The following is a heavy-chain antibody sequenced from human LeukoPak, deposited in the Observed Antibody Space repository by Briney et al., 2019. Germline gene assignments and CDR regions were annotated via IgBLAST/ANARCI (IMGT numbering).Heavy chain of an antibody. J-gene: IGHJ3*02. D-gene: IGHD3-22*01. CDR3: ARDTMIVVPRPAFDI. V-gene: IGHV4-39*07. CDR1: GGPISSSSYY. CDR2: IYYSGST. Sequence: SETLSLTCTVSGGPISSSSYYWGWIRQPPGKGLEWIGSIYYSGSTYYIPSLKSRVTISVDTSKNQFSLKLSSVTAADTAVYYCARDTMIVVPRPAFDIWGQGTMVTVSS.